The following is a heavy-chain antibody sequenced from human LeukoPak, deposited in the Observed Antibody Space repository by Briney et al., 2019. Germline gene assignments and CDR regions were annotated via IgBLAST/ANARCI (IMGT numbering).Heavy chain of an antibody. Sequence: GGSLRLSCAASGFTFSSYGMHWVRQAPGKGLEWVAVIWYDGSNKYYADSVKGRFTISRDNSKNTLYLQMNSLRAEDTAVYYCAKGLSDDFWSGYPVDYWGQGTLVTVSS. CDR3: AKGLSDDFWSGYPVDY. CDR1: GFTFSSYG. V-gene: IGHV3-33*06. D-gene: IGHD3-3*01. J-gene: IGHJ4*02. CDR2: IWYDGSNK.